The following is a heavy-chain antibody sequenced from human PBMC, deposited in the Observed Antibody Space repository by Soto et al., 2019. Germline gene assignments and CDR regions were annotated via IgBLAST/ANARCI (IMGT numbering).Heavy chain of an antibody. V-gene: IGHV3-21*01. D-gene: IGHD3-9*01. CDR1: GFTFSSYS. J-gene: IGHJ3*02. CDR3: ARDVPPLRYFDWLPPGRGPHSSQDAFDI. Sequence: GGSLRLSCAASGFTFSSYSMNWVRQAPGKGLEWVSSISSSSSYIYYADSVKGRFTISRDNAKNSLYLQMNSLRAEDTAVYYCARDVPPLRYFDWLPPGRGPHSSQDAFDIWGQGTMVTVSS. CDR2: ISSSSSYI.